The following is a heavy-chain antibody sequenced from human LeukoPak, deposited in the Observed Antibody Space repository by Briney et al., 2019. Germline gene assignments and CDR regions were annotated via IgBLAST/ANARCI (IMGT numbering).Heavy chain of an antibody. V-gene: IGHV3-23*01. Sequence: GGSLRLSCAASGFTFSTFAMIWVRQPPGKGLEWVSSIFPSGGEIHYADSVRGRFTISRDNSKNSLYLQMNSLRVEDTALYYCTKGLFGGVISDPYYFDYWGQGTLVTVSS. J-gene: IGHJ4*02. CDR2: IFPSGGEI. CDR1: GFTFSTFA. D-gene: IGHD3-16*01. CDR3: TKGLFGGVISDPYYFDY.